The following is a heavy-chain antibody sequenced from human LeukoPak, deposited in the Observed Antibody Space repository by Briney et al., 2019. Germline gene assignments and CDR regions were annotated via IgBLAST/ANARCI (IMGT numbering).Heavy chain of an antibody. CDR1: GFAFRSYG. J-gene: IGHJ4*02. CDR3: AKNRGVLRNFDCYDY. V-gene: IGHV3-23*01. D-gene: IGHD3-9*01. CDR2: ISGIGDST. Sequence: TGGSLRLSCAVSGFAFRSYGMSWVRQAPGKRREWVSAISGIGDSTYYADSVKGRFTISRDNSKNTLYLQVNSLRAEDTAVYYCAKNRGVLRNFDCYDYWGQGTLVTVSS.